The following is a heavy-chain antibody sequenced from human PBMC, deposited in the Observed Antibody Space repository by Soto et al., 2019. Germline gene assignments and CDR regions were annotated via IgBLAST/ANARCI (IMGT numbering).Heavy chain of an antibody. D-gene: IGHD3-22*01. J-gene: IGHJ4*01. Sequence: GGSLRLSCAASGFTFSSYAMSWVRQAPGKGLEWVSTIGGSGGSTYYADSVKGRFTISRDNSKNTLYLQMNSLRAEDTAVYYCAKAFSYDSNGCMVVWGQGTLVTVSS. CDR1: GFTFSSYA. CDR3: AKAFSYDSNGCMVV. V-gene: IGHV3-23*01. CDR2: IGGSGGST.